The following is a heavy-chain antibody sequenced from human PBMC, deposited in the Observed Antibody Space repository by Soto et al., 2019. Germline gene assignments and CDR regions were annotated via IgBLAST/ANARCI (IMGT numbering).Heavy chain of an antibody. D-gene: IGHD7-27*01. V-gene: IGHV3-7*01. CDR2: IKQDGSEK. Sequence: EVQLVESGGGLVQPGGSLRLSCAASGFTFSSYWMSWVRQAPGKGLEWVANIKQDGSEKYYVDSVKGRFTISRDNAKNSLYRQMNRLRAEDTAVYYCARGLGIRGNWFDPWGQGTLVTVSS. J-gene: IGHJ5*02. CDR3: ARGLGIRGNWFDP. CDR1: GFTFSSYW.